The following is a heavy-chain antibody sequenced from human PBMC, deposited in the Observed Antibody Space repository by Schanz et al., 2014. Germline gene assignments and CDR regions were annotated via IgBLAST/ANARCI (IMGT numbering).Heavy chain of an antibody. CDR1: GFSFSRYG. J-gene: IGHJ4*02. Sequence: QIQLVESGGGVVQPGTSLRLSCTISGFSFSRYGMHWVRQAPGKGVEWVVVISSDETVTYYVDYVKGRFTISRENSKNKLYMPMSSLKTEETAVYYCAKIGYGGLLNYYIDHWGQGTLVTVSS. V-gene: IGHV3-30*18. CDR2: ISSDETVT. D-gene: IGHD3-16*01. CDR3: AKIGYGGLLNYYIDH.